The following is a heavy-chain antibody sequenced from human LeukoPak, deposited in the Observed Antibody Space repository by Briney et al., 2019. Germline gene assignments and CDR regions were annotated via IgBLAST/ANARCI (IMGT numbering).Heavy chain of an antibody. D-gene: IGHD2-21*02. Sequence: GGSLRLSCAASGFTFSSYSMNWVRQAPGKGLEWVSSISSSSSYIYYADSVKGRFTISRDNAKNSLYLQMNTGSAEDTAFYHCARGGVTASPRGRGTFDYWGQEPW. V-gene: IGHV3-21*01. CDR2: ISSSSSYI. CDR3: ARGGVTASPRGRGTFDY. J-gene: IGHJ4*01. CDR1: GFTFSSYS.